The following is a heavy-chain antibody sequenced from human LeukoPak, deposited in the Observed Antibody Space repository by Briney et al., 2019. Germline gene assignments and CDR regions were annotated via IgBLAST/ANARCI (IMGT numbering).Heavy chain of an antibody. CDR1: GFTFSSYG. CDR2: IRYDGSNK. V-gene: IGHV3-30*02. Sequence: PGGSLRLSCAASGFTFSSYGMHWVRQAPGKGLGWVAFIRYDGSNKYHADSVKGRFTISRDNSKNTLYLQMNSLRAEDTAVYYCAKERDTAMVTIDYWGQGTLVTVSS. J-gene: IGHJ4*02. CDR3: AKERDTAMVTIDY. D-gene: IGHD5-18*01.